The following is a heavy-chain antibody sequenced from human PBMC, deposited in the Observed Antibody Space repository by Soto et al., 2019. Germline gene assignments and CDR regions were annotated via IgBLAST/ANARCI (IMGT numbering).Heavy chain of an antibody. Sequence: QVQLVESGGGLVKPGGSLRLSCAASGFTFSDYYMSWIRQAPGKGLEWVSYISSSSSYTNYADSVKGRFTISRDNAKNSLYLQMNSLRAEDTAVYYCARAGDLGYSGDEGFDYWGQGTLVTVSS. CDR1: GFTFSDYY. J-gene: IGHJ4*02. V-gene: IGHV3-11*06. CDR2: ISSSSSYT. D-gene: IGHD5-12*01. CDR3: ARAGDLGYSGDEGFDY.